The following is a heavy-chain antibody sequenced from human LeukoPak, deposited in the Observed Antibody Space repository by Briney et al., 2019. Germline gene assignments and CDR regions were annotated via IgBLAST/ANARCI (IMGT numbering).Heavy chain of an antibody. J-gene: IGHJ4*02. D-gene: IGHD3-3*01. V-gene: IGHV3-23*01. CDR2: ISGSGGST. CDR3: AKGKGLRFLEWFDY. CDR1: GFTVSSNY. Sequence: PGGSLRLSCAASGFTVSSNYMSWVRQAPGKGLEWVSAISGSGGSTYYADSVKGRFTISRDNSKNTLYLQMNSLRAEDTAVYYCAKGKGLRFLEWFDYWGQGTLVTVSS.